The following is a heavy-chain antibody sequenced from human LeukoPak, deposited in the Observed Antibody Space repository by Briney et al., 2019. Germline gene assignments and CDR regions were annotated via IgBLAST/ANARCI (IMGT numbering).Heavy chain of an antibody. D-gene: IGHD4-23*01. Sequence: GSLRLSCAASGFTFNSYSMNWVRQAPGKGLEWVSSISSSSSYIYYADSVKGRFTISRDNAKNSLYLQMNSLRAEDTAVYYCARDGSRHGGIDYWGQGTLVTVSS. V-gene: IGHV3-21*01. CDR1: GFTFNSYS. CDR3: ARDGSRHGGIDY. CDR2: ISSSSSYI. J-gene: IGHJ4*02.